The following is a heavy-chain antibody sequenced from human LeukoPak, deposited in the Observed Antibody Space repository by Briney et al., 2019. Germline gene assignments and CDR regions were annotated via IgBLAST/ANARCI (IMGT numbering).Heavy chain of an antibody. V-gene: IGHV3-23*01. Sequence: GGSLRLSCAASGFTFRSYVMSWVRQAPGKGLEWVSTISGSSVTTYYADSVKGRFTISRDNSKNTLYLQMNSLRAEDTAVYYCAKGGGDHQTIDYWGQGTLVTVSS. CDR1: GFTFRSYV. CDR3: AKGGGDHQTIDY. CDR2: ISGSSVTT. D-gene: IGHD2-21*02. J-gene: IGHJ4*02.